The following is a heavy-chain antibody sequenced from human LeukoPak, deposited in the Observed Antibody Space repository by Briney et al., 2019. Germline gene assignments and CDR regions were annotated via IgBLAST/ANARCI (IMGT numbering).Heavy chain of an antibody. CDR1: GFTFSDYT. D-gene: IGHD6-19*01. V-gene: IGHV3-21*01. Sequence: PGGSLRLSCAASGFTFSDYTMNWVRQAPGKGLEWVSSIGSVTTDIYYADSVKGRFTISRDNAKNSLSLQMNSLRAEDTAVYYCARAIAVAGPYYFAYWGQGTLVTVSS. CDR2: IGSVTTDI. CDR3: ARAIAVAGPYYFAY. J-gene: IGHJ4*02.